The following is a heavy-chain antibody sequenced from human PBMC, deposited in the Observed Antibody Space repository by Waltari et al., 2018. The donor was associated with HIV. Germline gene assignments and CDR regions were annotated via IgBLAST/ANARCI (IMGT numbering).Heavy chain of an antibody. CDR2: IGRSGATT. V-gene: IGHV3-23*01. J-gene: IGHJ5*02. CDR1: GFTFSAYA. CDR3: ARGHRETVTTLRFDP. D-gene: IGHD4-17*01. Sequence: EVQVLESGGGLVQPGGSLRLSFAASGFTFSAYAMGWVRQAPGKGLEWVSAIGRSGATTFYADSVKGRFTISRDNSKNTLYLQMNSLRAEDTAVYYCARGHRETVTTLRFDPWGQGTLVTVSS.